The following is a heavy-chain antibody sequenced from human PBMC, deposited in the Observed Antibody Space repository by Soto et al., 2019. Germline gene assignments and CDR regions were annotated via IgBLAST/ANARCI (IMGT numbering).Heavy chain of an antibody. D-gene: IGHD6-6*01. CDR1: GGTFSSDA. Sequence: SLKLSCKASGGTFSSDAISWVRQAPGQGLEWMGGIIPIFGTANYAQKFQGRATITADESTSTAYMELSSLRSEDTAVYYCARIAASYSSSSNFDYWGQGTLVTVSS. CDR3: ARIAASYSSSSNFDY. CDR2: IIPIFGTA. V-gene: IGHV1-69*13. J-gene: IGHJ4*02.